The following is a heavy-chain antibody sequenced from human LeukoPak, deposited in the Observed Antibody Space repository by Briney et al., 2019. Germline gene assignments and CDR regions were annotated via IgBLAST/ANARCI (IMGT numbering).Heavy chain of an antibody. D-gene: IGHD6-13*01. J-gene: IGHJ4*02. Sequence: GGSLRLSCEASGFTFDDYGMHWVRQAPGKGLEWVSPISWNSASVGYVDSVKGRVTISRDNAKKTLYLQMNSLRPEDTALYYCAKDYGYSSSWYDYWGQGTLVTVSS. CDR1: GFTFDDYG. CDR2: ISWNSASV. CDR3: AKDYGYSSSWYDY. V-gene: IGHV3-9*01.